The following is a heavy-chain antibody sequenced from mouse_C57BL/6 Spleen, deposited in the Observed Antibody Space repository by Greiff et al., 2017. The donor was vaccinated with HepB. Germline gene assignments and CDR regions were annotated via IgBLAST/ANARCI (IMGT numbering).Heavy chain of an antibody. Sequence: EVNLVESGPVLVKPGASVKMSCKASGYTFTDYYMNWVKQSHGKSLEWIGVINPYNGGTSYNQKFKGKATLTVDKSSSTAYMELNSLTSEDSAVYYCARSVTTVVAPPFDVWGTGTTVTVSS. CDR3: ARSVTTVVAPPFDV. J-gene: IGHJ1*03. V-gene: IGHV1-19*01. CDR2: INPYNGGT. CDR1: GYTFTDYY. D-gene: IGHD1-1*01.